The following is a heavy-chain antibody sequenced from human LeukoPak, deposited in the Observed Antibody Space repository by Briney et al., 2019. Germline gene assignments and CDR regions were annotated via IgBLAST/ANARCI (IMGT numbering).Heavy chain of an antibody. CDR1: GFTFSSYW. D-gene: IGHD3-16*01. V-gene: IGHV3-7*01. J-gene: IGHJ4*02. CDR3: ASRGVGMISYFDY. CDR2: IKQDGSEK. Sequence: PGGSLRLSCAASGFTFSSYWMSWVRQAPGKGLEGVANIKQDGSEKYYVDSVKGRFTISRDNAKNSLYLQMNSLRAEDTAVYYCASRGVGMISYFDYWGQGTLVTVSS.